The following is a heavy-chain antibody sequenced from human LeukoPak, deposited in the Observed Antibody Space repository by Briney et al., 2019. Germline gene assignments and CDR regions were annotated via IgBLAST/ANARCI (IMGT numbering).Heavy chain of an antibody. Sequence: PSETLSLTCTVSGGSISSGSYYWSWIRQPAGKGLEWIGRLYTSGSTHYNPSLKSRVTISVDTPKNQFSLKLSSATAADTAVYYCARDSGGYSPDYWGQGTLVTVSS. CDR2: LYTSGST. CDR1: GGSISSGSYY. CDR3: ARDSGGYSPDY. J-gene: IGHJ4*02. V-gene: IGHV4-61*02. D-gene: IGHD1-26*01.